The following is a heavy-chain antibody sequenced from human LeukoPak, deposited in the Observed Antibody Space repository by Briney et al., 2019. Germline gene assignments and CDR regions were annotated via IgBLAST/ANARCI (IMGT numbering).Heavy chain of an antibody. J-gene: IGHJ4*02. CDR2: IKSKTDGGTT. CDR1: GFTFSNAW. D-gene: IGHD1-26*01. V-gene: IGHV3-15*01. CDR3: TTRSFVGATVQRDFDY. Sequence: ERSLRLSCAASGFTFSNAWMSWVRQAPGKGLEWVGRIKSKTDGGTTDYAAPVKGRFTISRDDSKNTLYLQMNSLKTEDTAVYYCTTRSFVGATVQRDFDYWGQGTLVSVSS.